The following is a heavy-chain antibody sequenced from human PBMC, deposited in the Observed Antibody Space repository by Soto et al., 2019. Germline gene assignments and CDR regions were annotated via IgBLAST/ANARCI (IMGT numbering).Heavy chain of an antibody. J-gene: IGHJ4*02. D-gene: IGHD3-3*01. CDR3: ARVQGFTIFGPPHY. CDR2: IWYDGSNK. CDR1: GFTFSSYG. V-gene: IGHV3-33*01. Sequence: PGGSLRLSCAASGFTFSSYGMHWVRQAPGKGLEWVAVIWYDGSNKYYADSVKGRFTISRDNSKNTLYLQMNSLRAEDTAVYYCARVQGFTIFGPPHYWGQGTLVTVSS.